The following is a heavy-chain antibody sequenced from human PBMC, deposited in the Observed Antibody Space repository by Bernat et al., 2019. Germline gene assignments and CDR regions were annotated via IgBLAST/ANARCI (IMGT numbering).Heavy chain of an antibody. J-gene: IGHJ5*02. CDR3: AKDRGYSYGYDWFDP. V-gene: IGHV3-23*01. D-gene: IGHD5-18*01. CDR1: GFTFSSYA. CDR2: ISGIGGST. Sequence: EVQLLESGGGLVQPGGSLRLSCAASGFTFSSYAMSWVRQAPGKGLEWVSVISGIGGSTYSADAVKGRFTISRDNSKNTLYLQMNSLRAEDTAVYYCAKDRGYSYGYDWFDPWGQGTLVTVSS.